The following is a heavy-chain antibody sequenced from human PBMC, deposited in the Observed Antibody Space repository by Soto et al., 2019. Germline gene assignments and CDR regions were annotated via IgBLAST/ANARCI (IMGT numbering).Heavy chain of an antibody. CDR2: IYPGDSDT. V-gene: IGHV5-51*01. Sequence: EKQLVQSGAEVKKPGESLKISCEGSGYIFTSYWIAWVRQMPGKGLEWMGMIYPGDSDTRYSPSFQGQVTISADKSINTVYLQWSSLKASDNAIYYCARFGWNFYTTGEVWGQGTTVIVSS. CDR3: ARFGWNFYTTGEV. J-gene: IGHJ6*02. D-gene: IGHD1-1*01. CDR1: GYIFTSYW.